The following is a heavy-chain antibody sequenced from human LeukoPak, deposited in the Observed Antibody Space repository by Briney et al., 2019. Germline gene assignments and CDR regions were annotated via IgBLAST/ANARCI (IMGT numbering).Heavy chain of an antibody. CDR2: IYYSGST. CDR1: GGSISSYY. J-gene: IGHJ4*02. D-gene: IGHD4-17*01. Sequence: VKPSETLSLTCTVSGGSISSYYWSWIRQPPGKGPEWIGYIYYSGSTNYNPSLKSRVTISVDTSKNQFSLKLSSVTAADTAVYYCASGLISYGDYGEFDYWGQGTLVTVSS. V-gene: IGHV4-59*01. CDR3: ASGLISYGDYGEFDY.